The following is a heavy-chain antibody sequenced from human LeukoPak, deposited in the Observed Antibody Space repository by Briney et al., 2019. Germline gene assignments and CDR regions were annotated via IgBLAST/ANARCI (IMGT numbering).Heavy chain of an antibody. D-gene: IGHD3-9*01. CDR3: AKKSSLTGSWNWFDP. V-gene: IGHV3-23*01. CDR1: GFTFSSYA. J-gene: IGHJ5*02. CDR2: ITYSGDSA. Sequence: GSLRLSCAASGFTFSSYAMSWVRQAPGKGLEWVSYITYSGDSAYYADSVKGRFTISRDNSKNTLYLQMSSLRAEDTAVYYCAKKSSLTGSWNWFDPWGQGTLVTVSP.